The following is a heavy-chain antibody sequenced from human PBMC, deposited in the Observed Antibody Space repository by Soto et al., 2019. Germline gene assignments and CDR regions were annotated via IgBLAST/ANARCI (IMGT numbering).Heavy chain of an antibody. V-gene: IGHV4-59*01. CDR1: GGSISSYY. J-gene: IGHJ5*02. Sequence: SETLSLTCTVSGGSISSYYWSWIRQPPGKGLEWIGYIYYSGSTNYNPSLKSRVTISVDTSKNQFSLKLSSVTAADTAVYYCAREVGYCSGGSCNNWFDPWGQGTLVTVSS. CDR3: AREVGYCSGGSCNNWFDP. D-gene: IGHD2-15*01. CDR2: IYYSGST.